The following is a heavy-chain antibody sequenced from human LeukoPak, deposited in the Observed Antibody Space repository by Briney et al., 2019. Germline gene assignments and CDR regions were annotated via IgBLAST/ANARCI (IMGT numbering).Heavy chain of an antibody. V-gene: IGHV3-53*01. Sequence: GGSLRLSCAASGFTVSSNYMSRVRQAPGKGLEWVSVIYSGGSTYYADSVKGRFTISRDNSKNTLYLQMNSLRAEDTAVYYCARDKDSSGWFDYWGQGTLVTVSS. J-gene: IGHJ4*02. CDR2: IYSGGST. D-gene: IGHD3-22*01. CDR3: ARDKDSSGWFDY. CDR1: GFTVSSNY.